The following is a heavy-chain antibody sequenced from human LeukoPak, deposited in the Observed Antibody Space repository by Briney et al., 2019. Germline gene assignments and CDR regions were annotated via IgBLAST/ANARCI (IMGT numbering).Heavy chain of an antibody. CDR2: INHSGYT. V-gene: IGHV4-34*01. CDR3: TRMTTGHDY. Sequence: SETLSLTCAVSGVSFNDYYWSWVRQTPGKGLEWIGEINHSGYTNDSPSLRSRVTLSIDTSRKQFSLNLRSVTVADTGIYYCTRMTTGHDYWGQGTLVTVSS. D-gene: IGHD4-17*01. CDR1: GVSFNDYY. J-gene: IGHJ4*02.